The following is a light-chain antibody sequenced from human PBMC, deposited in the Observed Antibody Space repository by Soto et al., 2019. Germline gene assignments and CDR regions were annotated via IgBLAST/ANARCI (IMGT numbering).Light chain of an antibody. CDR1: NSDVGAYNY. Sequence: QSALTQPASVSGSPGQSITISCAGSNSDVGAYNYVSWYQQHPGKAPKLIIFDVSNRPSGVSDRFSASKSGNTASLTISGLQAEDEADYYCSSFTTSATLVFGRGTKLTVL. J-gene: IGLJ3*02. CDR2: DVS. CDR3: SSFTTSATLV. V-gene: IGLV2-14*03.